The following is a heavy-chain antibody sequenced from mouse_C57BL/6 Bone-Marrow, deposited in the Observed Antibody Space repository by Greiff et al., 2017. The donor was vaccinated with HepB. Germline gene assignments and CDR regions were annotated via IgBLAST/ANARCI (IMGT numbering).Heavy chain of an antibody. V-gene: IGHV1-69*01. J-gene: IGHJ4*01. D-gene: IGHD2-1*01. CDR1: GYTFTSYW. CDR3: ARALYYGNYLYAMDY. CDR2: IDPSDSYT. Sequence: QVQLQQPGAELVMPGASVKLSCKASGYTFTSYWMHWVKQRPGQGLEWIGEIDPSDSYTNYNQKFKGKSTLTVDKSSSTAYMQLSSLTSEDSAVYYCARALYYGNYLYAMDYWGQGTSVTVSS.